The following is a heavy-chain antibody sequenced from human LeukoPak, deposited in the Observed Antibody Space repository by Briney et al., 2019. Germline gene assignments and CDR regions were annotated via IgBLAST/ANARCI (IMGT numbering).Heavy chain of an antibody. V-gene: IGHV4-4*07. Sequence: PWETLSLTCTVSGGSLGSYYWSWIRQPAGKGLEWIGRIYTSGSTNYNPSLKSRVTMSVDTSKNQFSLKLSYVTAADTAVYYCARQVSWYCDYWGQGNLVTVSS. CDR1: GGSLGSYY. CDR2: IYTSGST. J-gene: IGHJ4*02. D-gene: IGHD6-13*01. CDR3: ARQVSWYCDY.